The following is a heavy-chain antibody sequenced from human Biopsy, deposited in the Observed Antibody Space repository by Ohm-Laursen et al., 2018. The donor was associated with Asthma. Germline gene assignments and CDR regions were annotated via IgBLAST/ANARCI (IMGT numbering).Heavy chain of an antibody. CDR1: GFSLSTSGGG. J-gene: IGHJ4*02. D-gene: IGHD1-26*01. CDR3: VHTLVGLKAFDF. Sequence: TQTLTLTCTFSGFSLSTSGGGVGWIRQPPGKALEWLGNIYWDDDKRYSPSLQSRLTITRDTPKDQVVLTMTNMGPVDTGTYYCVHTLVGLKAFDFWGQGTLVTISP. CDR2: IYWDDDK. V-gene: IGHV2-5*02.